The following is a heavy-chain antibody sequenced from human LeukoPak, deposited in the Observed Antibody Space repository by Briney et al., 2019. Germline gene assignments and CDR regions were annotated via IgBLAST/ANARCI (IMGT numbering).Heavy chain of an antibody. V-gene: IGHV3-23*01. J-gene: IGHJ4*02. CDR2: ISGSGGST. Sequence: PGGSLRPSCAASGFTFSSYAMSWVRQAPGKGLEWVSAISGSGGSTYYADSVKGRFTISRDNSKNTLYLQMNSLRAEDAAVYYCAKDRMGYSGYDLFDYWGQGTLVTVSS. CDR1: GFTFSSYA. CDR3: AKDRMGYSGYDLFDY. D-gene: IGHD5-12*01.